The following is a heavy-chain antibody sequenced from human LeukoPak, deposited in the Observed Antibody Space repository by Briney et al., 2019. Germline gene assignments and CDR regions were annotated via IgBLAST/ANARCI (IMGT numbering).Heavy chain of an antibody. D-gene: IGHD2-2*01. Sequence: QPGGSLRLSCTASEFTVSRNYMLWVRQAPGKGLEWVSLIFSNGDTHYADSVKGRFTISRDTSKNTVSLQMNSLRVEDTAMYYCTRDQLNYWGRGTLVTVSS. CDR1: EFTVSRNY. V-gene: IGHV3-53*01. J-gene: IGHJ4*02. CDR2: IFSNGDT. CDR3: TRDQLNY.